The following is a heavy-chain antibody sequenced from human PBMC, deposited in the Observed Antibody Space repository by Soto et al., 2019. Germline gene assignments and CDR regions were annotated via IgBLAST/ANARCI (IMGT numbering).Heavy chain of an antibody. CDR2: ISYDGSNK. D-gene: IGHD6-13*01. CDR1: GFTFSSYG. CDR3: AKTYSSSWYVRDWFDP. V-gene: IGHV3-30*18. Sequence: SLRLSCAASGFTFSSYGMHWVRQAPGKGLEWVAVISYDGSNKYYADSVKGRFTISRDNSKNTLYLQMNSLRAEDTAVYYCAKTYSSSWYVRDWFDPWGQGTLVTVSS. J-gene: IGHJ5*02.